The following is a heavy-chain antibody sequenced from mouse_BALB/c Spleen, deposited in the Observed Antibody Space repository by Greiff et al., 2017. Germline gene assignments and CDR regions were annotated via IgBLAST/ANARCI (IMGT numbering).Heavy chain of an antibody. CDR1: GDSITSGY. Sequence: EVQLVESGPSLVKPSQTLSLTCSVTGDSITSGYWNWIRKFPGNKLEYMGYISYGGSTYYNPSLKSRISITRDTSKNQYYLQLNSVTTEDTATYYCARYYYGSSRFAYWGQGTLVTVSA. CDR2: ISYGGST. V-gene: IGHV3-8*02. D-gene: IGHD1-1*01. CDR3: ARYYYGSSRFAY. J-gene: IGHJ3*01.